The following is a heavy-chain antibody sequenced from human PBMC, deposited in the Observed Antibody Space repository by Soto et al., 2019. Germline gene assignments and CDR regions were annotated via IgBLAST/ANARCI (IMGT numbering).Heavy chain of an antibody. CDR1: GLDFSGFS. J-gene: IGHJ4*02. CDR2: IGISSTIT. V-gene: IGHV3-23*05. CDR3: ASIPTFMVLTPRDY. Sequence: EVQFLESVGGLVQPGGSLRLSCATSGLDFSGFSMNWVRQAPGKGLEWVSSIGISSTITYYADSVKGRFTISRDNSKSTLYLQMDSLKVEDTAFYYCASIPTFMVLTPRDYWGQGTLVTVSA. D-gene: IGHD2-21*02.